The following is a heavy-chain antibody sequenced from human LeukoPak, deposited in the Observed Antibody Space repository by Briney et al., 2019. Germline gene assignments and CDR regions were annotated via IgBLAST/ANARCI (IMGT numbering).Heavy chain of an antibody. CDR1: GCTFSSYG. D-gene: IGHD6-19*01. J-gene: IGHJ4*02. CDR3: AKQEWLVGGVDY. V-gene: IGHV3-30*18. CDR2: ISYDGSNK. Sequence: GGSLRLSCADSGCTFSSYGMHWVRQAPGKGLEWVAVISYDGSNKYYADSVKGRFTISRDNSKNTLYLQMNSLRAEDTAVYYCAKQEWLVGGVDYWGQGTLVTVSS.